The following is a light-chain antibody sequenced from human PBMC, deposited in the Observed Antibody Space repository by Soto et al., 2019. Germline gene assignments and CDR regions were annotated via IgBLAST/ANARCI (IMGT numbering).Light chain of an antibody. J-gene: IGLJ1*01. CDR3: SSYAGSNTVI. CDR1: SSDVGGYNY. Sequence: QSVLTQPASASGSPGQSVTISCTGTSSDVGGYNYVSWYQQHPGKAPKLMIYEVSNRPSGVPDRFSGSKSGNTASLTVSGLQAEDEADYYCSSYAGSNTVIFGTGTKVTVL. CDR2: EVS. V-gene: IGLV2-8*01.